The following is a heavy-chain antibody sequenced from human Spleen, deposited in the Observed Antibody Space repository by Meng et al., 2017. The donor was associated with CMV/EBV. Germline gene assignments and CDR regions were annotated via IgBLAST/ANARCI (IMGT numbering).Heavy chain of an antibody. CDR1: GYTFTGYY. D-gene: IGHD6-6*01. CDR2: INPILGIA. J-gene: IGHJ5*02. V-gene: IGHV1-69*04. CDR3: ARAEGLEAAPWFDP. Sequence: SGYTFTGYYIHWVRQAPGQGPEWMGWINPILGIANYAQKFQGRVTITADKSTSTAYMELSSLRSEDTAVYYCARAEGLEAAPWFDPWGQGTLVTVSS.